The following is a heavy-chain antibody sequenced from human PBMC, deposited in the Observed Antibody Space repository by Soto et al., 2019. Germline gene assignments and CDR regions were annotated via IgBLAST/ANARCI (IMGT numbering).Heavy chain of an antibody. V-gene: IGHV3-33*01. CDR3: ARRSSKTYGIDY. J-gene: IGHJ4*02. CDR1: GFTFTSYG. Sequence: GGSLRLSCAASGFTFTSYGMHWVRQAPGKGLEWVAVIWYDGSNKYYADSVKGRFTISRDNSKNTLDLQMDSLRAEDTAVYYCARRSSKTYGIDYWGQGTRVTVSS. CDR2: IWYDGSNK. D-gene: IGHD4-17*01.